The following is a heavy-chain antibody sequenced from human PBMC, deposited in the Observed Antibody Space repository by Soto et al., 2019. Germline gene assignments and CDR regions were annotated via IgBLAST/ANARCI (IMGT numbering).Heavy chain of an antibody. CDR3: ARGSEWHILPSG. CDR2: IIPIFGTA. V-gene: IGHV1-69*13. CDR1: GGTFSSYA. D-gene: IGHD3-9*01. J-gene: IGHJ4*02. Sequence: SVKVSCKASGGTFSSYAISWVRQAPGQGLEWMGGIIPIFGTANYAQKFQGRVTITADESTSTAYMELSSLRSEDTAVYYCARGSEWHILPSGWGQGTLVTVSS.